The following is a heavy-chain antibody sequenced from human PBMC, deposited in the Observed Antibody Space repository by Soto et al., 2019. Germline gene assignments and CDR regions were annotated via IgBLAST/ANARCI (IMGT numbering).Heavy chain of an antibody. D-gene: IGHD6-13*01. J-gene: IGHJ4*02. V-gene: IGHV3-33*01. CDR1: GFTFSSYG. CDR2: IWYDGSNK. CDR3: ARQRYSSSWQYYFDY. Sequence: AGSLRLSCAASGFTFSSYGMHWVRQAPGKGLEWVAVIWYDGSNKYYADSVKGRFTISRDNSKNTLYLQMNSLRAEDTAVYYCARQRYSSSWQYYFDYWGQGTLVTVSS.